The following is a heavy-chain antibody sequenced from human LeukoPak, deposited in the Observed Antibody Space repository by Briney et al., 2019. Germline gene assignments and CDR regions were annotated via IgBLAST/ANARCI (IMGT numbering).Heavy chain of an antibody. V-gene: IGHV4-39*07. CDR2: IYYTGSA. CDR1: GGSISSSIYY. J-gene: IGHJ4*02. Sequence: SETLSLTCTVSGGSISSSIYYWGWIRQPPGKGLEWIGSIYYTGSAYYNPSLKSRVTISVDTSKNQFSLKLSSVTAADTAVYYCAGDSSGYYYSFFMDYWGQGTLVTVSS. CDR3: AGDSSGYYYSFFMDY. D-gene: IGHD3-22*01.